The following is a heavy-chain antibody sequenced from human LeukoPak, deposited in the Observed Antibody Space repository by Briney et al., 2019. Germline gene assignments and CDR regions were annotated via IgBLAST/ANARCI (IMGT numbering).Heavy chain of an antibody. J-gene: IGHJ4*02. CDR2: MSGSGDTT. Sequence: GGSLRLSCAASGFIFSNYAINWVRQAPGKRLEWVSAMSGSGDTTYYAASAKGRFTISRDNSKNTLYLQMNSLRAEDTAVYFGARCSGGNCYLPFDYWGQGALVTVSS. D-gene: IGHD2-15*01. V-gene: IGHV3-23*01. CDR1: GFIFSNYA. CDR3: ARCSGGNCYLPFDY.